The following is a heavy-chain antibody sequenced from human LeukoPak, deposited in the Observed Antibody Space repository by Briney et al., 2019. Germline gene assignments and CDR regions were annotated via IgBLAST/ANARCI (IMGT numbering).Heavy chain of an antibody. D-gene: IGHD6-19*01. CDR1: GGSISSSSYY. J-gene: IGHJ4*02. Sequence: SETLSLTCTVSGGSISSSSYYWGWIRQPPGKGLEWIGSIYYSGNTYYNPSLKSRVTISVDTSKNQFSPKLSSVTAADTAVYYCARPGLAIDYWGQGTLVTVSS. V-gene: IGHV4-39*01. CDR3: ARPGLAIDY. CDR2: IYYSGNT.